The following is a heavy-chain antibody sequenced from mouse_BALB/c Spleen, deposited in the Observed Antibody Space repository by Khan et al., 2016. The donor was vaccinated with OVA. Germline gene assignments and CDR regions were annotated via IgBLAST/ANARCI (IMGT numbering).Heavy chain of an antibody. D-gene: IGHD2-4*01. J-gene: IGHJ3*01. V-gene: IGHV2-2*02. CDR1: GFSLTTYG. CDR2: IWSGGIT. CDR3: ARNYDYDECLAY. Sequence: VQLQESGPGLVQPSQSLSITCTVSGFSLTTYGVHWVRQSPGKGLEWLGVIWSGGITDYNAPFISRLSISKDNSKSQVFFKMNSLQANDTAIYYCARNYDYDECLAYWGQGTLVTVSA.